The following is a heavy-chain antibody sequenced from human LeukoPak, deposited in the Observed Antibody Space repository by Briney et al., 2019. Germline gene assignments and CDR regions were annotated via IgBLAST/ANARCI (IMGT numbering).Heavy chain of an antibody. CDR3: ARAEDYYDSSGYYGY. CDR2: IYHSGST. J-gene: IGHJ4*02. Sequence: PSETLSLTCAVSGGSNSSSNWWSWVRQPPGKGLEWIGEIYHSGSTNYSPSLKSRVTISVDKSKNQFSLKLSSVTAADTAVYYCARAEDYYDSSGYYGYWGQGTLVTVSS. CDR1: GGSNSSSNW. V-gene: IGHV4-4*02. D-gene: IGHD3-22*01.